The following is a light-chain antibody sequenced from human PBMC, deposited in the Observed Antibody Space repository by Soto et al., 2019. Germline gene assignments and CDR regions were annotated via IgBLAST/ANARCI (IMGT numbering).Light chain of an antibody. V-gene: IGLV2-11*01. Sequence: ALTQHRSVPGSPGQSVTISCTGTSNYVSWYQQDPGKAPKLIIYDVSKRPSGVPDRFSGSKSGNTASLTISGLQAEDEADYFCCSFAGSYTSYVFGTGTRSPS. CDR3: CSFAGSYTSYV. CDR2: DVS. CDR1: SNY. J-gene: IGLJ1*01.